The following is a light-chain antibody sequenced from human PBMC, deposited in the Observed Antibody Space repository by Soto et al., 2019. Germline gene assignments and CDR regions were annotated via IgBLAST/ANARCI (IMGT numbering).Light chain of an antibody. Sequence: EIVVTQSPATLSVSPGERVTLSCRASQSVRSNLAWYQQKPGQAPRLLIYGASTRATGLPARFSGSGSGTDFTLNISSLQSEDFAVYYCQQYNTWPPITFGQGTRLEIK. V-gene: IGKV3-15*01. CDR3: QQYNTWPPIT. J-gene: IGKJ5*01. CDR2: GAS. CDR1: QSVRSN.